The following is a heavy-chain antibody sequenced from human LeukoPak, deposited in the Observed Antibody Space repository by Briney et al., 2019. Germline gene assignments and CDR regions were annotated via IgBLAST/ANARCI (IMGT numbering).Heavy chain of an antibody. CDR3: ARDLSWVEHAFDI. Sequence: GGSLRLSCAASGFTFSSYSMNWVRQAPGKGLEWVSSISSSSSYIYYADSVKGRLTISRDNAKNSLYLQMNSLRAEDTAVYYCARDLSWVEHAFDIWGQGTMVTVSS. J-gene: IGHJ3*02. CDR2: ISSSSSYI. CDR1: GFTFSSYS. D-gene: IGHD6-13*01. V-gene: IGHV3-21*01.